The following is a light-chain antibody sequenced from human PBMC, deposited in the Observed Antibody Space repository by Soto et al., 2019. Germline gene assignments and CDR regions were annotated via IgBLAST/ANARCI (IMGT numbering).Light chain of an antibody. J-gene: IGKJ5*01. CDR2: DAS. CDR1: QSISRW. V-gene: IGKV1-5*01. CDR3: QKYNTYST. Sequence: DIQMTQSPSTLSASVGDXVTITCRASQSISRWLAWYQQKPGNAPKALIYDASTLRSGVPSRFSGGGSGTEFTLTISSLQPDDFATYYCQKYNTYSTFGQGTRLEIK.